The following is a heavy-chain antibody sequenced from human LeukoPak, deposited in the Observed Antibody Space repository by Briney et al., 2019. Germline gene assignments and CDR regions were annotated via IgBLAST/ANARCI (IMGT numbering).Heavy chain of an antibody. J-gene: IGHJ5*02. CDR3: AKDPFRYCSGGSCYWFDP. CDR1: GFTFSSYA. CDR2: ISGSGGST. D-gene: IGHD2-15*01. V-gene: IGHV3-23*01. Sequence: GGSLRLSCAASGFTFSSYAMSWVRQAPGKGLEWVSAISGSGGSTYYADSVKGRFTISRDNSKNTLYLQMNSLRAEDTAVYYCAKDPFRYCSGGSCYWFDPWGQGTLVTVSS.